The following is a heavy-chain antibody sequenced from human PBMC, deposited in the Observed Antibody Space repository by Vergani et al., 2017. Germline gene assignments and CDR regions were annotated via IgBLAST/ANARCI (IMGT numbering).Heavy chain of an antibody. CDR2: IYYSGCT. CDR1: GASIRSSNYY. CDR3: ARHSXVEWLVKLGWIDP. V-gene: IGHV4-39*01. Sequence: QLQLQESGPGLVKPSATLPLTCSVSGASIRSSNYYWGWIRQPPGKGLEWIASIYYSGCTYYNPSLKSRVTISVDTSKNQFSLKLSSVTAADTAVYFCARHSXVEWLVKLGWIDPWGQGSLVTVSS. J-gene: IGHJ5*02. D-gene: IGHD6-19*01.